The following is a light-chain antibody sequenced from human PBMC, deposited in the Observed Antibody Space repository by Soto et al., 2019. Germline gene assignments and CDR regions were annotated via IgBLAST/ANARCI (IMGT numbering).Light chain of an antibody. CDR1: SSDVGGYNY. Sequence: QSALTQPPSASGSPRQSVTISCTGTSSDVGGYNYVSWYQQHPGKAPKLMIYEVSKRPSGVPDRFSGSKSGNTASLTVSGLQAEDEAEYYCSSYAGRTNVVFGGGTKLTVL. J-gene: IGLJ3*02. CDR3: SSYAGRTNVV. CDR2: EVS. V-gene: IGLV2-8*01.